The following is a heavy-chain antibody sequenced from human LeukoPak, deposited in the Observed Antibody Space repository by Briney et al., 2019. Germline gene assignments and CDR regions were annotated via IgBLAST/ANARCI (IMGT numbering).Heavy chain of an antibody. CDR3: ARVSNPTYYYDSSGYYYGDFDY. D-gene: IGHD3-22*01. CDR1: GGSISSYY. Sequence: PSETLSLTCTVSGGSISSYYWSWIRQPPGKGLEWIGEINHSGSTNCNPSLKSRVTISVDTSKNQFSLKLSSVTAADTAVYYCARVSNPTYYYDSSGYYYGDFDYWGQGTLVTVSS. CDR2: INHSGST. V-gene: IGHV4-34*01. J-gene: IGHJ4*02.